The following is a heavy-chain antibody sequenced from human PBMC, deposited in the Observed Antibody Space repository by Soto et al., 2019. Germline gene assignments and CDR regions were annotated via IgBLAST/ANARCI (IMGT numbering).Heavy chain of an antibody. CDR1: GGTFSSYA. CDR3: ACVDTAMVYSYYYYGMDV. V-gene: IGHV1-69*13. J-gene: IGHJ6*02. Sequence: SSVKVSCKASGGTFSSYAISWVRQAPGQGLEWLGGIIPIFGTANYAQKFQGRVTITAYESTSTAYMELSSLRSEDTAVYYCACVDTAMVYSYYYYGMDVWGQRTTVTVSS. CDR2: IIPIFGTA. D-gene: IGHD5-18*01.